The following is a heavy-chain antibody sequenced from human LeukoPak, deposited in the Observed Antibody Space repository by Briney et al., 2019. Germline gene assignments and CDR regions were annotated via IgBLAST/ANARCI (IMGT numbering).Heavy chain of an antibody. D-gene: IGHD4-17*01. CDR3: ATGTVTTDY. CDR2: FDPEDGET. J-gene: IGHJ4*02. V-gene: IGHV1-24*01. CDR1: GYTLTELS. Sequence: ASVKVSCKVSGYTLTELSMHWVRQAPGKGLEWMGGFDPEDGETIYAQKFQGRVTMTRDTSTSTVYMELSSLRSEDTAVYYCATGTVTTDYWGQGTLVTVSS.